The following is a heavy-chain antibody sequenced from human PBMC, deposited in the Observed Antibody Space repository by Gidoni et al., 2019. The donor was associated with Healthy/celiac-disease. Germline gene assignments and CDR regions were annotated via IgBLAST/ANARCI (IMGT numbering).Heavy chain of an antibody. CDR2: IEPSDSYT. CDR3: ANWGSGSYMVY. Sequence: EVQLVQSGAEVKEPGESLRISCKGSGYSFTSYCISWVRQMPGKGREGMGRIEPSDSYTYYSPSFQGHVTIAADKSISTAYLQWSSLKASDTAMYYCANWGSGSYMVYWGQGTLVTVSS. CDR1: GYSFTSYC. D-gene: IGHD1-26*01. V-gene: IGHV5-10-1*03. J-gene: IGHJ4*02.